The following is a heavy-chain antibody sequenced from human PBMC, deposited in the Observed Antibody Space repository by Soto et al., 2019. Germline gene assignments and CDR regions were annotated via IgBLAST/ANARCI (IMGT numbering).Heavy chain of an antibody. CDR3: ARDPSYYYDSSGYYYDY. CDR2: IYYSGST. CDR1: GGSISSYY. D-gene: IGHD3-22*01. J-gene: IGHJ4*02. V-gene: IGHV4-59*01. Sequence: SETLSLTCTVSGGSISSYYWSWIRQPPGKGLEWIGYIYYSGSTNYNPSLKSRVTISVDTSKNQFSLKLTSVTAADTAVYYCARDPSYYYDSSGYYYDYWGQGTLVTVS.